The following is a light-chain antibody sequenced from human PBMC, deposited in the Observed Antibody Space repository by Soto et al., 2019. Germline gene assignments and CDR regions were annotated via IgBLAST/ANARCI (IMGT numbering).Light chain of an antibody. CDR1: SSDVGDFNY. J-gene: IGLJ2*01. Sequence: QSALTQPASVSGSPGRSVTISCTGTSSDVGDFNYVSWYQHLPGRAPKLISYDVTNRPSGISYRFSASKSGRTASLTISGLQAEDEADYYCSSYSSSTPHVVFGGGTKLTVL. CDR3: SSYSSSTPHVV. V-gene: IGLV2-14*03. CDR2: DVT.